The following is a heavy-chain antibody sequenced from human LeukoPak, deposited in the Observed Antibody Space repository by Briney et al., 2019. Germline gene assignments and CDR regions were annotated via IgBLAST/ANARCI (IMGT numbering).Heavy chain of an antibody. V-gene: IGHV1-2*02. CDR3: AREGIAAAGTYAFDI. CDR1: GYTFTGYY. CDR2: INPNGGGT. D-gene: IGHD6-13*01. J-gene: IGHJ3*02. Sequence: ASVKVSCKASGYTFTGYYMHWVRQAPGQGLEWMGWINPNGGGTNYAQKFQGRVTMTRDTSISTAYMELSRLRSDDTAVYYCAREGIAAAGTYAFDIWGQGTMVTVSS.